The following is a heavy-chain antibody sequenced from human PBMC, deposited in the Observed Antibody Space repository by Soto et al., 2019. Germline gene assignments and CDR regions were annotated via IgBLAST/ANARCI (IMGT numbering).Heavy chain of an antibody. Sequence: PSETLSLTCAVYGGSFSGYYWSWIRQPPGKGLEWIGEINHSGSTNYNLSLKSRVTISVDTSKNQFSLKLSSVTAADTAVYYCAKMTTVTTRGAFDIWGQGTMVTVSS. V-gene: IGHV4-34*01. J-gene: IGHJ3*02. CDR2: INHSGST. D-gene: IGHD4-17*01. CDR3: AKMTTVTTRGAFDI. CDR1: GGSFSGYY.